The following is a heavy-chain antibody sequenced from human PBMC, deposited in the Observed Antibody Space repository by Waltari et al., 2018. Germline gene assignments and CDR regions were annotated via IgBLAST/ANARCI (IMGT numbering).Heavy chain of an antibody. Sequence: EVQLVESGGGFVQPGGSLRLSCAASGFTCSTFWSSWARQAAGEGLEWVGNINQDGSWEYYVDSVKDRFTISRDKAKNSLYLQMNSLRAEDTAVYYCQRGDYWGQGTLVTVSS. CDR2: INQDGSWE. CDR1: GFTCSTFW. CDR3: QRGDY. V-gene: IGHV3-7*04. J-gene: IGHJ4*02.